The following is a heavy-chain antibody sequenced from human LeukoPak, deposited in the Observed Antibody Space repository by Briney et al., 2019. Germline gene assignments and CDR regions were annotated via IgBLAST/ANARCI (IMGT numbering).Heavy chain of an antibody. Sequence: PGGSLRLSCAASGFTFSSYAMSWVRQAPGKGLEWVSAISGSGGSTYYADSVKGRLTISRDNSKNTLYLQMNSLRAEDTAVYYCAKGRGHVLRYFDWLLDYWGQGTLVTVSS. J-gene: IGHJ4*02. V-gene: IGHV3-23*01. D-gene: IGHD3-9*01. CDR3: AKGRGHVLRYFDWLLDY. CDR1: GFTFSSYA. CDR2: ISGSGGST.